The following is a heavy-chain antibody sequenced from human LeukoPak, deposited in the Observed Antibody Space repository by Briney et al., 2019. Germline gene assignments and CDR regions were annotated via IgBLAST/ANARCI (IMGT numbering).Heavy chain of an antibody. D-gene: IGHD3-10*01. Sequence: SETLSLTCAVYGGSFSGYYWSWIRQPPGKGLEWIGEINHSGSTNYNPSLKSRVTISVDTSKNQFSLKLGSVTAADTAVYYCASSGSYYNVGYWGQGTLVTVSS. CDR2: INHSGST. CDR1: GGSFSGYY. J-gene: IGHJ4*02. V-gene: IGHV4-34*01. CDR3: ASSGSYYNVGY.